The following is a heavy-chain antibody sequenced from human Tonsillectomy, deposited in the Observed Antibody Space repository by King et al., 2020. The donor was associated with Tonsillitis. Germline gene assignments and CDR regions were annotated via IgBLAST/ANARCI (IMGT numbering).Heavy chain of an antibody. J-gene: IGHJ4*02. D-gene: IGHD6-19*01. CDR2: IRYDGNNK. CDR1: EFTFSAYG. Sequence: VQLVESGGRVVQPGGSLRLSCAASEFTFSAYGMHWVRQAPGKGLEWVAFIRYDGNNKYYADSVKGRFTISRDNSKDTLYLQMNSLRVEDTAIYYCARDSQWLVYDDYFEYWGQGTLVSVSS. CDR3: ARDSQWLVYDDYFEY. V-gene: IGHV3-30*02.